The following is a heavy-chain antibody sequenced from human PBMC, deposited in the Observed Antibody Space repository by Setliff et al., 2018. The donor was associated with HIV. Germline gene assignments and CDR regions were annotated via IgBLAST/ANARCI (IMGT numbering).Heavy chain of an antibody. D-gene: IGHD1-1*01. J-gene: IGHJ3*01. V-gene: IGHV3-23*01. Sequence: GESLKLSCAASGFTFNKYAMNWVRQAPGKGLEWVSAISGSAEDIYYADSVKGRFTISRDNSKNTLYLQMNSLRAEDTAVYYCAKRTIGSNNWYACDVWGQGTMVTVSS. CDR2: ISGSAEDI. CDR1: GFTFNKYA. CDR3: AKRTIGSNNWYACDV.